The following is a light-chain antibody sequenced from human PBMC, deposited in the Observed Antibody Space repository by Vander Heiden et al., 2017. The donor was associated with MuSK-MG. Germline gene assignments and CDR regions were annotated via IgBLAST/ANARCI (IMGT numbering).Light chain of an antibody. CDR3: NSRDSSGNQLV. J-gene: IGLJ2*01. Sequence: SSELTQDPAVSVALVQTVRITCQGDSLRSYYASWYQQKPGQAPVLVIYGKNNRPSGIPDRFSGSSSGNTASLTITGAQAEDEADYYCNSRDSSGNQLVFGGGTKLTVL. CDR2: GKN. CDR1: SLRSYY. V-gene: IGLV3-19*01.